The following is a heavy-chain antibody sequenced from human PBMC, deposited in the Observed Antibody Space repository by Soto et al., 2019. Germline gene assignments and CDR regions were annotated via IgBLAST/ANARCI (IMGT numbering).Heavy chain of an antibody. J-gene: IGHJ4*02. CDR1: GGSFSGYY. D-gene: IGHD3-10*01. CDR3: ARTPFYYFGLGTHLYYFDF. CDR2: INHSGST. Sequence: SETLSLTCAVYGGSFSGYYWSWIRQPPGKGLEWIGEINHSGSTYYNPSLKSRVTISVDTSKNQFSLTLNSVTAADTAVYYCARTPFYYFGLGTHLYYFDFWDQGALVTVSS. V-gene: IGHV4-34*01.